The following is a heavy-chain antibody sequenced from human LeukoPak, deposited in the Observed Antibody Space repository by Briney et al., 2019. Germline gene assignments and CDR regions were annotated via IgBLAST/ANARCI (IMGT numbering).Heavy chain of an antibody. CDR2: IGGGGPAT. CDR1: GFTFSTYA. V-gene: IGHV3-23*01. Sequence: GGSLRLSCAASGFTFSTYAMNWVRQAPAKGLEWVSTIGGGGPATDYADSVKDRFTISRDNSKNTLYLQMNSLRAEDTAVYFCARGFLGGTDQYFDSWGQGTLVTVSS. CDR3: ARGFLGGTDQYFDS. J-gene: IGHJ4*02. D-gene: IGHD6-19*01.